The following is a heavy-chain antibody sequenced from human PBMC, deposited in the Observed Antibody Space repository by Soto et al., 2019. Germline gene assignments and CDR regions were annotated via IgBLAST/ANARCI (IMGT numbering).Heavy chain of an antibody. CDR3: AGGRDFLLWFGEQNWFDP. V-gene: IGHV4-34*01. CDR2: INHSGST. J-gene: IGHJ5*02. Sequence: QVQLQQWGAGLLKPSETLSLTCAVYGGSFSGYYWSWIRQPPGKGLEWIGEINHSGSTNYNPSVKSRVTISVDTSKNQFSLKLSSVTAADTAVYYCAGGRDFLLWFGEQNWFDPWGQGTLVTVSS. D-gene: IGHD3-10*01. CDR1: GGSFSGYY.